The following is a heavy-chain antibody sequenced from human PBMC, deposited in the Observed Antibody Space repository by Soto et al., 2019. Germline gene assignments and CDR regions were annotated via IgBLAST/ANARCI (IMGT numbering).Heavy chain of an antibody. CDR3: ARDGTYNWV. Sequence: ELQLVASGGGLVQPGGSLRLSCAASGFTVGNNYLRWVRQAPGKGLEWVSLIYSGGDTYYADSVKGTFTISRDNSKNTLYLQMNSLRAEYTAVYYCARDGTYNWVGGQGILVTVSS. V-gene: IGHV3-66*01. CDR2: IYSGGDT. J-gene: IGHJ4*02. D-gene: IGHD1-1*01. CDR1: GFTVGNNY.